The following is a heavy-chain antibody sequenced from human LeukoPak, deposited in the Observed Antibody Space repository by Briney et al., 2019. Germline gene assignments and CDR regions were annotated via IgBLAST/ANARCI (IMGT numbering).Heavy chain of an antibody. Sequence: PSETLSLTCAVYGGSFSGYYWSWIRQPPGKGLEWIGEINHSGSTNYNPSLKSRVTISVDTSKNQFSLQLNSVTPEDTAVYYCAREVLSSGWYYFDYWGQGTLVTVSS. V-gene: IGHV4-34*01. D-gene: IGHD6-19*01. J-gene: IGHJ4*02. CDR1: GGSFSGYY. CDR3: AREVLSSGWYYFDY. CDR2: INHSGST.